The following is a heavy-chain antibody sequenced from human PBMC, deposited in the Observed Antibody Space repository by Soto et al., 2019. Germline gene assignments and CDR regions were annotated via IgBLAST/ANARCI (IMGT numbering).Heavy chain of an antibody. J-gene: IGHJ1*01. D-gene: IGHD6-13*01. CDR2: IYYSWNT. Sequence: PSETLSLTCSVSGGSISSFYWSWIRQPPGQGQEWIGYIYYSWNTYYNPSLKSRVTISVDTSNNQFSLKLSSVTAADTAVYYCAAEDGIAAAGSYFQHWGQGTLVTVSS. CDR3: AAEDGIAAAGSYFQH. CDR1: GGSISSFY. V-gene: IGHV4-59*12.